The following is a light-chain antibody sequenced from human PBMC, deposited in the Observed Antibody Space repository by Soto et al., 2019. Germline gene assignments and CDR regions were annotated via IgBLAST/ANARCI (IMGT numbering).Light chain of an antibody. CDR3: QSYDRSLSGRV. J-gene: IGLJ1*01. CDR2: GNN. Sequence: QSVLTQPPSVSGVPGQRVTISCTGSSSNIGAGYDVHWYQQLPGTAPKLLIYGNNNRPSGVPDRFSGSKSGTSASLAITGLQAEDEADYYCQSYDRSLSGRVFGTGTKLTVL. CDR1: SSNIGAGYD. V-gene: IGLV1-40*01.